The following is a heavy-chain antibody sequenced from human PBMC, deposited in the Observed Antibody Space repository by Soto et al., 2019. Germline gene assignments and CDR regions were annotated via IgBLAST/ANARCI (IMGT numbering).Heavy chain of an antibody. D-gene: IGHD6-19*01. J-gene: IGHJ4*02. CDR2: INSGSDSI. CDR1: VFELDPGP. CDR3: EKSGDSDGWGLDL. V-gene: IGHV3-48*02. Sequence: GPLRISCAGSVFELDPGPRNWVRPAPGKGLEWVSYINSGSDSIYYAESVKGRFTISRDNARNSLSLQMNSLSDEDTAVYYCEKSGDSDGWGLDLWGQGILV.